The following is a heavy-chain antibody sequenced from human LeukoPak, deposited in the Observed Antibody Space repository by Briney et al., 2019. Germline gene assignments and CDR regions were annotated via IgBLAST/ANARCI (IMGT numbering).Heavy chain of an antibody. J-gene: IGHJ4*02. CDR2: FDPEDGET. V-gene: IGHV1-24*01. CDR1: GYTLTELS. D-gene: IGHD2-21*02. CDR3: ATIEAYCGGDCYSGDY. Sequence: ASVKVSCKVSGYTLTELSMHWVRQAPGKGLEWMGGFDPEDGETIYAQKFQGRVTMTEDTSTDTAYMELSSLRSEDTAVYYCATIEAYCGGDCYSGDYWGQGTLVTVSS.